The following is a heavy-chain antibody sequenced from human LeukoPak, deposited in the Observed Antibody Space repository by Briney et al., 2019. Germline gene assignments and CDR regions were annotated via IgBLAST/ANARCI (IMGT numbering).Heavy chain of an antibody. J-gene: IGHJ4*02. CDR1: GFTFSSYS. CDR3: ARDSLYSSSWDLDY. V-gene: IGHV3-21*01. Sequence: GGSLRLSCAASGFTFSSYSMNWVRQAPGKGLEWVSSISSSSSYIYYADSVKGRLTISRDNAKNSLYLQMNSLRAEDTAVYYCARDSLYSSSWDLDYWGQGTLVTVSS. D-gene: IGHD6-6*01. CDR2: ISSSSSYI.